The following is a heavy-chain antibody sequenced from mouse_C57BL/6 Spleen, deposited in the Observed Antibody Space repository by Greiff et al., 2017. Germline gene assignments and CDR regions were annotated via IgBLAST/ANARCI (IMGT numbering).Heavy chain of an antibody. CDR2: IYPGDGDT. J-gene: IGHJ2*01. Sequence: QVQLQQSGPELVKPGASVKISCKASGYAFSSSWMNWVKQRPGKGLEWIGRIYPGDGDTNYNGKFKGKATLTADKSSSTAYMQLSSLTSEDSAVYFCAREDFAYYYGSSYVGYWGQGTTLTVSS. CDR1: GYAFSSSW. CDR3: AREDFAYYYGSSYVGY. V-gene: IGHV1-82*01. D-gene: IGHD1-1*01.